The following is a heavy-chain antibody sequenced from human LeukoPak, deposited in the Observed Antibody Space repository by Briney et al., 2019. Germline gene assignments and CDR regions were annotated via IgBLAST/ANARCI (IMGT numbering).Heavy chain of an antibody. V-gene: IGHV4-39*07. CDR2: IFYSGST. Sequence: SETLSLTCTVSGGSFSSRSYYWGWIRQSPGKGLAWIGSIFYSGSTYYNPSLKSRVTISVDTSKNQFSLKLSSVTAADTAVYYCARKNSGYYRSLEGTDYWGQGTLVTVSS. CDR1: GGSFSSRSYY. D-gene: IGHD3-22*01. J-gene: IGHJ4*02. CDR3: ARKNSGYYRSLEGTDY.